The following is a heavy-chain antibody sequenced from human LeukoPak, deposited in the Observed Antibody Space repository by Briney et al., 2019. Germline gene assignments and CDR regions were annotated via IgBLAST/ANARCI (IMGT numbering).Heavy chain of an antibody. CDR2: ISWNSGSI. CDR3: AKGGCSSTSCPFDY. D-gene: IGHD2-2*01. J-gene: IGHJ4*02. V-gene: IGHV3-9*01. Sequence: GGSLSLSCASSGFTFDDYAMHWVRQAPGKGLELVSGISWNSGSIGYADSVNGRFTISRDNAKNSLYLQMNSLRAEETALYYCAKGGCSSTSCPFDYWGQGTLVTVSS. CDR1: GFTFDDYA.